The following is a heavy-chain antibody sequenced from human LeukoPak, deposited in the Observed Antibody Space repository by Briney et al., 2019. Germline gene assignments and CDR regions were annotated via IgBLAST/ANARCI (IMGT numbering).Heavy chain of an antibody. Sequence: GGSLRLSCAASGFTFSSYSMDWVRQAPGKGLEWVSSISSSSTYIYYADSVEGRFTISRDNAKNSLYLQMNSLRAEDTAVYYCAREGDSSGYPFDYWGQGTLVTVSS. V-gene: IGHV3-21*01. J-gene: IGHJ4*02. CDR2: ISSSSTYI. CDR3: AREGDSSGYPFDY. CDR1: GFTFSSYS. D-gene: IGHD3-22*01.